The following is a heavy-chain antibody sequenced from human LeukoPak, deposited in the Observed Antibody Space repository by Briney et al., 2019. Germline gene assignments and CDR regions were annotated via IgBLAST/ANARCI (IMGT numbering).Heavy chain of an antibody. V-gene: IGHV4-34*01. CDR2: INHSGST. J-gene: IGHJ5*02. CDR1: GGSFSGYY. Sequence: SETLSLTCAAYGGSFSGYYWSWIRQPPGKGLEWIGEINHSGSTNYNQSLKSRVTISVDTSKNQFSLKLSSVTAADTAVYYCARGKPHIVVVTAIQNWFDPWGQGTLVTVSS. CDR3: ARGKPHIVVVTAIQNWFDP. D-gene: IGHD2-21*02.